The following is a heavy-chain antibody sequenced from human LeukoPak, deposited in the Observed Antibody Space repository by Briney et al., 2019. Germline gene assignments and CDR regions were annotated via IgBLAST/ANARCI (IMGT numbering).Heavy chain of an antibody. V-gene: IGHV1-8*01. CDR1: GYTFTSYD. J-gene: IGHJ4*02. D-gene: IGHD3-22*01. Sequence: ASVKVSCKTSGYTFTSYDLNWVRQATGQGLEWMGWVNPNSGNTGYAQKFQGRVTMTMDPSISTAYMELSSLRSEDTAVYYCARRSDDYDSNAYYHWGQGTLVTVSS. CDR2: VNPNSGNT. CDR3: ARRSDDYDSNAYYH.